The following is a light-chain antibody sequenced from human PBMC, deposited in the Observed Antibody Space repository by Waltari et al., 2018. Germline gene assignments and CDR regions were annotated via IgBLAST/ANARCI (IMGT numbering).Light chain of an antibody. V-gene: IGKV3-11*01. Sequence: EIVLTQSPGTLSLSPGERATLSCRASQIISSHLAWYQQKPGQAPRLLICDASKRATGIPARFSGSGSGTDFTLTISSLEPEDFAVYYCQQPPLTFGGGTKVEI. J-gene: IGKJ4*01. CDR3: QQPPLT. CDR2: DAS. CDR1: QIISSH.